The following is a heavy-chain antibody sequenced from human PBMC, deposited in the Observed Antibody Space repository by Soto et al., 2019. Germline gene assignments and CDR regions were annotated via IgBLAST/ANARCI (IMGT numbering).Heavy chain of an antibody. V-gene: IGHV3-48*02. CDR2: ISSSSSSV. CDR1: GFSFSAYR. CDR3: ARDWTYCSGGSCYYGMDV. Sequence: GGSLRLSCAASGFSFSAYRMNWVRQAPGKGLEWVSYISSSSSSVYYAGSVKGRFTISRDNAQNALFLQMNSLTDEDTAVYYCARDWTYCSGGSCYYGMDVWGQGTTVTVSS. D-gene: IGHD2-15*01. J-gene: IGHJ6*02.